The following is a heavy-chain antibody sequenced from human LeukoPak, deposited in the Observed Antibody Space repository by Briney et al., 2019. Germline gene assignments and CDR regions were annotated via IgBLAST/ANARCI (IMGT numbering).Heavy chain of an antibody. V-gene: IGHV3-7*01. J-gene: IGHJ4*02. CDR3: ASPARGELLFPGDLDY. Sequence: PGGSLRLSCAASGFTFSSYWMSWVRQAPGKGREWVANIKQDGSEKYYVDSVKGRFTISRDNAKNSLYLQMNSLRAEDTAVYYCASPARGELLFPGDLDYWGQGTLVTVSS. CDR1: GFTFSSYW. CDR2: IKQDGSEK. D-gene: IGHD3-10*01.